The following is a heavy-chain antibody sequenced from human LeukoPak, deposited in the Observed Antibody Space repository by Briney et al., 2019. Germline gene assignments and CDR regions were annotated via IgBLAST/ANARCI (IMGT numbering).Heavy chain of an antibody. CDR2: ISGSGRDT. D-gene: IGHD3-22*01. J-gene: IGHJ4*02. CDR3: AREANYYDSSGYSPPTLDF. Sequence: GGSLRLSCVASGLSVSSNYMSWVRQAPGKRLEWVSAISGSGRDTYYAESVTGRFIISRENSNDTLFLQIYRLGADDTAVYYCAREANYYDSSGYSPPTLDFWGQGTLVTVSS. V-gene: IGHV3-23*01. CDR1: GLSVSSNY.